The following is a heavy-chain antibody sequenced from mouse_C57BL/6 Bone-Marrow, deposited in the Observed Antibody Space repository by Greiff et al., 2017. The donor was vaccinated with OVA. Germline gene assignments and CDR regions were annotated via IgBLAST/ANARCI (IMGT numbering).Heavy chain of an antibody. CDR3: ARLGLDFDY. CDR2: ISNGGGST. CDR1: GFTFSDYY. J-gene: IGHJ2*01. V-gene: IGHV5-12*01. D-gene: IGHD4-1*01. Sequence: NLVESGGGLVQPGGSLKLSCAASGFTFSDYYMYWVRQTPEKRLEWVAYISNGGGSTYYPDTVKGRFTIARDNAKNTLYLQMSRLKSEDTAMYYCARLGLDFDYWGQGTTLTVSS.